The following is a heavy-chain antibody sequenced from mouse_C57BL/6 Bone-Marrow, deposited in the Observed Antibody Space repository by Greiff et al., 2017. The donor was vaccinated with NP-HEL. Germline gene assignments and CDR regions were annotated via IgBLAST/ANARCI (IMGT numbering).Heavy chain of an antibody. CDR2: ISNGGGST. J-gene: IGHJ3*01. CDR1: GFTFSDYY. Sequence: DVMLVESGGGLVQPGGSLKLSCAASGFTFSDYYMYWVRQTPEKRLEWVAYISNGGGSTYYPDTVKGRFTISRDNAKNTLYLQMSRLKSEDTAMYYCALGAWFAYWGQGTLVTVSA. D-gene: IGHD2-14*01. V-gene: IGHV5-12*01. CDR3: ALGAWFAY.